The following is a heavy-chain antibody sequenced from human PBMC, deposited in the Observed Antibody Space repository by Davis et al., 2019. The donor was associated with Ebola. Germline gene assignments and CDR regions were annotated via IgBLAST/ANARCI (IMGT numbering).Heavy chain of an antibody. J-gene: IGHJ4*02. CDR3: ARGTNGYNPGGYFDS. CDR2: IYPGDSDT. Sequence: GESLKISCKGSGYGFADYWIAWVRQTPGKGLEWMGIIYPGDSDTRYSPSFQGQVTISADKSISTAYLQWSSLKASDTAIYFCARGTNGYNPGGYFDSWGQGTLVTVSS. V-gene: IGHV5-51*01. CDR1: GYGFADYW. D-gene: IGHD5-24*01.